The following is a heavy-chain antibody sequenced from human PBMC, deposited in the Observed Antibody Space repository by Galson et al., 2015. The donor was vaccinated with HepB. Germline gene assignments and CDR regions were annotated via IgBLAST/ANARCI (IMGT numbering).Heavy chain of an antibody. D-gene: IGHD3-3*01. Sequence: SLRLSCAASGFTFSTNWMHWVRQAPGKGLVWVSRINSDGSSTTYADSVQGRFTISRDNAKHTLYLQMNSLRAEDTAVYYCVRDPGYRYYGGEDYWGQGTPVTVSS. CDR2: INSDGSST. V-gene: IGHV3-74*01. CDR3: VRDPGYRYYGGEDY. CDR1: GFTFSTNW. J-gene: IGHJ4*02.